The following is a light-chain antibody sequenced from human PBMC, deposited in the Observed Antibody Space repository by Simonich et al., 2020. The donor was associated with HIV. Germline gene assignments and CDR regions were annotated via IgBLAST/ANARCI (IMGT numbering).Light chain of an antibody. CDR1: QSLLHSNGYKY. CDR3: MQTLQTPST. Sequence: DIVMTQSPLSLPVTPGEPASISCRSSQSLLHSNGYKYLDWYLQKPGQSPQLLIYLGSNRASGGPDRFSGSGSGTDFTLKISRVEAEDVGVYYCMQTLQTPSTFGPGTKVDIK. CDR2: LGS. J-gene: IGKJ3*01. V-gene: IGKV2-28*01.